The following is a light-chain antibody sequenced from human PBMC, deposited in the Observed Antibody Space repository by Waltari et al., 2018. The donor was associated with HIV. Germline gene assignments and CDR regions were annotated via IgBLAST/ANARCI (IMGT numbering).Light chain of an antibody. J-gene: IGKJ1*01. CDR1: QTIFYSSKNKNY. CDR2: WAA. CDR3: QQYYSNPPT. V-gene: IGKV4-1*01. Sequence: DIVMTQSPDSLALSLGEGATINCKSSQTIFYSSKNKNYLAWYQQKPGQTPKVLISWAATRDSGVPDRFSGSGSGTDFTLTISNLQSEDVAIYFCQQYYSNPPTFGQGTKVEVK.